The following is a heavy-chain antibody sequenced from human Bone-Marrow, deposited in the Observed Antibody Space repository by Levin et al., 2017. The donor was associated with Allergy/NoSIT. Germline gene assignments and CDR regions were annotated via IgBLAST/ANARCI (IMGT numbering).Heavy chain of an antibody. J-gene: IGHJ6*03. CDR3: AKAGTTVMLDYSYLDV. CDR2: IDGSSGKT. Sequence: PAGGSLRLSCTISGFIFADYAMNWVRQAPGRGLEWVASIDGSSGKTHYADVVKGRFTISREYSKNTLFLQMNRLRVEDKARDYGAKAGTTVMLDYSYLDVWGEGTAVTVSS. CDR1: GFIFADYA. V-gene: IGHV3-23*01. D-gene: IGHD4-17*01.